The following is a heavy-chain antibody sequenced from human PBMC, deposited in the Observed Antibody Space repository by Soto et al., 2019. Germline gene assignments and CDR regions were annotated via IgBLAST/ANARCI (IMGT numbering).Heavy chain of an antibody. D-gene: IGHD1-1*01. CDR3: ARGRYGDY. J-gene: IGHJ4*02. CDR2: ISAHNGNT. Sequence: QVHVVQSGAEVKKPGASVKVSCKGSGYAFTTYGITWVRQAPGQGLDWMGWISAHNGNTNYAQKLQGRVTVTRDTSTSTAYMELRSLRSDDTAVYYCARGRYGDYWGQGALVTVSS. CDR1: GYAFTTYG. V-gene: IGHV1-18*01.